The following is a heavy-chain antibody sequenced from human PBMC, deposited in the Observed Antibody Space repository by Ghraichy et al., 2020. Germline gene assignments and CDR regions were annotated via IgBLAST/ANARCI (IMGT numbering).Heavy chain of an antibody. CDR3: AKDGGVGKGSFDI. J-gene: IGHJ3*02. CDR1: GFPFSSYA. V-gene: IGHV3-23*01. CDR2: LSGSGVSK. D-gene: IGHD3-16*01. Sequence: GGSLRLSCAASGFPFSSYALSWVRQAPGKGLEWVSFLSGSGVSKFYAESVRGRFTTSRDNSRNTLYLQLNSLRAEDTAIYYCAKDGGVGKGSFDIWGRGTMVTVSS.